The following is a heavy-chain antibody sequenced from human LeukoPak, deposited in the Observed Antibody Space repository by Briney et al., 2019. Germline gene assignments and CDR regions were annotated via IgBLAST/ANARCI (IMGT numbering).Heavy chain of an antibody. CDR2: IYHSGST. J-gene: IGHJ4*02. V-gene: IGHV4-4*02. D-gene: IGHD6-6*01. CDR1: GGSISSSNW. CDR3: AISSSSAPFYFDY. Sequence: PSGTLSLTCAVSGGSISSSNWWSWVRQPPGKGLEWIGEIYHSGSTYYNPSLKSRVTISVDRSKNQFSLKLSSVTAADTAVYYCAISSSSAPFYFDYWGQGTLVTVSS.